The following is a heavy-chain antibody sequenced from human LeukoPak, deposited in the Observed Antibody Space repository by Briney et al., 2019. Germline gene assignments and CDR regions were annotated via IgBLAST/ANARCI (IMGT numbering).Heavy chain of an antibody. D-gene: IGHD5-18*01. V-gene: IGHV4-39*01. CDR1: GXSISSSSSY. J-gene: IGHJ4*02. CDR3: VSPRGFSYGYFDY. Sequence: SETLSLTCTVSGXSISSSSSYWGWIRQPPGKGLEWIGSIYYSKNTYYNPSLKSRVTISADTSKNQFSLTLGSVSATDTAVYYCVSPRGFSYGYFDYWGQGTLVTVSS. CDR2: IYYSKNT.